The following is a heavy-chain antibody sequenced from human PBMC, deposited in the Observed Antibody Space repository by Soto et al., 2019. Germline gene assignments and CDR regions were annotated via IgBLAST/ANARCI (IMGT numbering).Heavy chain of an antibody. CDR3: ARGPLGVQNDVFDYFDY. D-gene: IGHD1-1*01. Sequence: QVPLVQSGAEVKKPGSSVKVSCKASGGTFSSYAISWVRQAPGQGLEWMGGIIPIFGTANYAQKFQGRVTITADESTSTAYMELSSLRSEDTAVYYCARGPLGVQNDVFDYFDYWGQGTLVTVSS. CDR2: IIPIFGTA. J-gene: IGHJ4*02. V-gene: IGHV1-69*01. CDR1: GGTFSSYA.